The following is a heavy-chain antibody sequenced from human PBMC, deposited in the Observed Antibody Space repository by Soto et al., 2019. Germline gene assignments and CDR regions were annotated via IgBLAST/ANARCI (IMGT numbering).Heavy chain of an antibody. CDR1: GGPISSGNYF. D-gene: IGHD2-2*01. Sequence: PSETLSLTCTVSGGPISSGNYFWTWIRQHPGKGLEWIGYIFYSGFTSYNPSLKSRLNISADKSKNQFSLKLSSVTAADTAVYYCAREELLPASGQYYYYGLDVWGQGTTVTVSS. V-gene: IGHV4-31*03. CDR2: IFYSGFT. J-gene: IGHJ6*02. CDR3: AREELLPASGQYYYYGLDV.